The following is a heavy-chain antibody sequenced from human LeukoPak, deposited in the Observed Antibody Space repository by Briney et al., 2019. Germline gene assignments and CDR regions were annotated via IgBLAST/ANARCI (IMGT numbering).Heavy chain of an antibody. V-gene: IGHV4-39*07. Sequence: PSETLSLTCTVSGGSISSSSYYWGWIRQPPGKGLEWIGSIYYSGSTYYNPSLKSRVTISVDTSKNQFSLKLSSVTAADTAVYYCARGTTDGDALDIWGQGTMVTVSS. CDR3: ARGTTDGDALDI. D-gene: IGHD1-1*01. CDR1: GGSISSSSYY. CDR2: IYYSGST. J-gene: IGHJ3*02.